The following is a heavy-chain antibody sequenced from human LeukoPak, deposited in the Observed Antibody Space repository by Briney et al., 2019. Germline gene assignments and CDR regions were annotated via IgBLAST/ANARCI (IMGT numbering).Heavy chain of an antibody. Sequence: ASVKVSCKASGYTFTSYYMHWVRQAPGQGLEWMGIINPSGGSTSYAQKFQGRVTMTRDTPTSTVYMELSSLRSEDTAVYYRARDTTLGGPDYWGQGTLVTVSS. CDR3: ARDTTLGGPDY. D-gene: IGHD1-1*01. CDR1: GYTFTSYY. J-gene: IGHJ4*02. V-gene: IGHV1-46*01. CDR2: INPSGGST.